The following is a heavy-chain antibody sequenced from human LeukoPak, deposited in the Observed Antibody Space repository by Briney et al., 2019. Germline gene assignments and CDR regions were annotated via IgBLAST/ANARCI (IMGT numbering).Heavy chain of an antibody. V-gene: IGHV3-64D*06. D-gene: IGHD3-10*01. CDR3: VKADATGDQIFDY. Sequence: GGSFRLSCSASGFTFSSYGMHWVRQAPGKGLQYVSAISSNGDITYYADSVKGRFTISRDNSKSTLFLQMSSLRADDTAIYYCVKADATGDQIFDYWGQGTLVTVSS. CDR2: ISSNGDIT. J-gene: IGHJ4*02. CDR1: GFTFSSYG.